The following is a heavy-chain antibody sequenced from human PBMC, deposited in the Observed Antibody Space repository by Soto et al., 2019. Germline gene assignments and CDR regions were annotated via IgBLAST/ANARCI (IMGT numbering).Heavy chain of an antibody. Sequence: ASVKVSCKASGYSFTTYYIHWVRQAPGEGLEWMGIINPSGGSTTYTQKFQGRVTMTRDTSTSTVYMELTSLRSEDTAVYYCARDDEVVTIFGVVVPYYYYGMDVWGQGTTVTVSS. CDR3: ARDDEVVTIFGVVVPYYYYGMDV. CDR1: GYSFTTYY. V-gene: IGHV1-46*01. J-gene: IGHJ6*02. D-gene: IGHD3-3*01. CDR2: INPSGGST.